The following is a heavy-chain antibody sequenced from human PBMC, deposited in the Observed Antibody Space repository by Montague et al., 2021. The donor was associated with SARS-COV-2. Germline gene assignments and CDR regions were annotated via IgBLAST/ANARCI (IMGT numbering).Heavy chain of an antibody. CDR3: ARTTWLRGYFDL. Sequence: SETLSLTCTVSGGSIRSSSYYWGWIRQPPGKGLECIGSIYYSGSTYYNPSLKSRVTISVDTSKNHFSLKLGSVTAADTAVYYCARTTWLRGYFDLWGRGTLATVSS. J-gene: IGHJ2*01. CDR1: GGSIRSSSYY. V-gene: IGHV4-39*07. D-gene: IGHD5-12*01. CDR2: IYYSGST.